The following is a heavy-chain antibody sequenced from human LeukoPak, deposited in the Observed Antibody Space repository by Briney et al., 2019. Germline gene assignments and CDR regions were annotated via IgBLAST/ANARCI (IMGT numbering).Heavy chain of an antibody. V-gene: IGHV1-2*02. CDR2: INLNSGGT. D-gene: IGHD2-21*02. CDR3: AREVAHCGGDCYPSTTNWFDP. J-gene: IGHJ5*02. CDR1: GYTFTGYY. Sequence: ASVKVSCKASGYTFTGYYMHWVRQAPGQGLEWMGWINLNSGGTNYAQKFQGRVTMTRDTSISTAYMELGRLRSDDTAVYYCAREVAHCGGDCYPSTTNWFDPWGQGTLVTVSS.